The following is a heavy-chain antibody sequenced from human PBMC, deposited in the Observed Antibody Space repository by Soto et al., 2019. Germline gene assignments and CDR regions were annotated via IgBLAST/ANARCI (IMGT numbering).Heavy chain of an antibody. CDR3: ARVRMHQLPSGNYYGMDV. CDR2: TYYRSKWYN. V-gene: IGHV6-1*01. Sequence: SHTLSLTCAISGYSVSSNSAAWNWIRQSPSRGLEWLGRTYYRSKWYNDYAVSVKSRITINPDTSKNQFSLQLNSVTPEDTAVYYCARVRMHQLPSGNYYGMDVWGQGTTVTVSS. J-gene: IGHJ6*02. CDR1: GYSVSSNSAA. D-gene: IGHD2-2*01.